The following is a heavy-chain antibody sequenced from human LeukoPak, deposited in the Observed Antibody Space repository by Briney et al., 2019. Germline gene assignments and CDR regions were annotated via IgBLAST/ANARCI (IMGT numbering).Heavy chain of an antibody. CDR2: IKSKANNYAT. V-gene: IGHV3-73*01. CDR1: GFAFSGSA. Sequence: RGSLRLSCAASGFAFSGSALHWVRQASGKGLGWVGRIKSKANNYATAYAASVNGRFTVSRDDSKNTAYLQMNSLKTEDTAVYYCTRLESGMDVWGRGTTVTVSS. D-gene: IGHD1-1*01. CDR3: TRLESGMDV. J-gene: IGHJ6*04.